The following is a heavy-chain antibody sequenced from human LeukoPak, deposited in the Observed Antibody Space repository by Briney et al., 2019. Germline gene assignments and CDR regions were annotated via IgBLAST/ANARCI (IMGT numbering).Heavy chain of an antibody. CDR2: ISWNSGSI. J-gene: IGHJ6*02. V-gene: IGHV3-9*01. D-gene: IGHD3-22*01. Sequence: GGSLRLSCAASGFTFDDYAMHWVRQAPGKGLEWVSGISWNSGSIGYADSVKGRFTISRDNAKNSLYLQMNSLRAEDTALYYCAKDYGSSGYCYSMDVWGQGTTVTVSS. CDR3: AKDYGSSGYCYSMDV. CDR1: GFTFDDYA.